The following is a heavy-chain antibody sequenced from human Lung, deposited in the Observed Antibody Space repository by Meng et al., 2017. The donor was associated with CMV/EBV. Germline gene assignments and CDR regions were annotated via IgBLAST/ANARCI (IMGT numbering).Heavy chain of an antibody. V-gene: IGHV4-59*01. CDR1: GGSISNYY. CDR2: IYYSGST. CDR3: ARHGYDSSGYAYSYSGMDV. Sequence: SETLSLXCTVSGGSISNYYWSFIRQPPGKGLEWIGYIYYSGSTKYNPSLKSRVTISVDTSKNQFSLKLTSVTAADTAVYYGARHGYDSSGYAYSYSGMDVWGQGTTVTVSS. J-gene: IGHJ6*02. D-gene: IGHD3-22*01.